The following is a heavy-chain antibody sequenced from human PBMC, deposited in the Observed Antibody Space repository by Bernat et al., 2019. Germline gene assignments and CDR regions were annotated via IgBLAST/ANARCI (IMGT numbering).Heavy chain of an antibody. CDR1: GFTVSSNY. D-gene: IGHD6-19*01. V-gene: IGHV3-53*01. J-gene: IGHJ4*02. CDR2: IYSGGST. Sequence: EVQLVESGGGLIQPGGSLRLSCAASGFTVSSNYMGWVRQAPGKGLEWVATIYSGGSTYYTDSVKCRFTIARDNSKNTVHLQMNSLRAEDTAVYYCARDPAVAGTFDYWGQGTLVTVSS. CDR3: ARDPAVAGTFDY.